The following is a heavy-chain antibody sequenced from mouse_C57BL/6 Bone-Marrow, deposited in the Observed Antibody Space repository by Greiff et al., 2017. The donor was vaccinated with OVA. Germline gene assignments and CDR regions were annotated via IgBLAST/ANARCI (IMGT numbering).Heavy chain of an antibody. CDR2: ISDGGSYT. J-gene: IGHJ2*01. V-gene: IGHV5-4*01. Sequence: VQLKESGGGLVKPGGSLKLSCAASGFTFSSYAMSWVRQTPEKRLEWVATISDGGSYTYYPDNVKGRFTISRDNAKNNLYLQMSHLKSEDTAMYYCARGGYNYFDYWGQGTTLTVSS. CDR3: ARGGYNYFDY. CDR1: GFTFSSYA. D-gene: IGHD2-2*01.